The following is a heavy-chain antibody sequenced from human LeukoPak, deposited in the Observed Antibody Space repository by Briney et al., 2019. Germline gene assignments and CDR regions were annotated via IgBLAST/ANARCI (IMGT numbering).Heavy chain of an antibody. Sequence: SETLSLTCTVSGGSISSSSYYWGWIRQPPGKGLEWIASIYYSGTTYYNSSLKSRVAISVDTSKNQFSLKLTSVTAADTAVYFCARLVAVIRAPYFDYWGQGILVTVSS. V-gene: IGHV4-39*01. CDR2: IYYSGTT. CDR1: GGSISSSSYY. D-gene: IGHD2-15*01. J-gene: IGHJ4*02. CDR3: ARLVAVIRAPYFDY.